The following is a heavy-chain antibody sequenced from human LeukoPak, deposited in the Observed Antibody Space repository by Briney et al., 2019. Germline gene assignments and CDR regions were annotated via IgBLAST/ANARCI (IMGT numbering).Heavy chain of an antibody. CDR2: IRSKPQSYAT. J-gene: IGHJ4*02. Sequence: GGSLRLSCAASGFXFSDSAIHWVRQASGKGLEWVGRIRSKPQSYATAYDESLKGRFTISRDDSKNTAYLQMSSLKIEDTAVYYCTRVGPSTVVDYWGQGTQVTVSS. CDR3: TRVGPSTVVDY. V-gene: IGHV3-73*01. D-gene: IGHD1-26*01. CDR1: GFXFSDSA.